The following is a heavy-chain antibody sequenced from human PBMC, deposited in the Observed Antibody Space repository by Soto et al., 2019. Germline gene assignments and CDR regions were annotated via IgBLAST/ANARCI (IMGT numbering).Heavy chain of an antibody. D-gene: IGHD3-10*01. Sequence: SETLSLTCTVSGGPISPHYWSWIRQPPGKGLEWIGYIYYNGSTYYNPSLKSRVTISVDTSKNQFSLKLSSVTAADTAVYYCRTMVRGVISSGMDVWGQGTTVTVSS. J-gene: IGHJ6*02. CDR2: IYYNGST. CDR3: RTMVRGVISSGMDV. V-gene: IGHV4-59*06. CDR1: GGPISPHY.